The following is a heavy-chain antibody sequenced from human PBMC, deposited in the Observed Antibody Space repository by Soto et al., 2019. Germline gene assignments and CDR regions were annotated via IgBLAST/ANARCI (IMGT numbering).Heavy chain of an antibody. V-gene: IGHV3-21*01. CDR3: ARGGGYLLRWYFDL. D-gene: IGHD3-22*01. CDR1: GFTFSSYS. CDR2: ISSSSSYI. J-gene: IGHJ2*01. Sequence: EVQLVESGGGLVQPGGSLRLSCAASGFTFSSYSMNWVRQAPGKGLEWVSSISSSSSYIYYADSVKGRFTISRDNAKNSLYLQMNSLRAEDTAVYYCARGGGYLLRWYFDLWGRGTLVTVSS.